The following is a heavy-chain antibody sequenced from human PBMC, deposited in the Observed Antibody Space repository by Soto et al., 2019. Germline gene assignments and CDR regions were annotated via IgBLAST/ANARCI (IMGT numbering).Heavy chain of an antibody. V-gene: IGHV3-33*01. D-gene: IGHD3-22*01. J-gene: IGHJ6*02. CDR1: GFTFSSYG. CDR2: IWYDGSNK. Sequence: GGSLRLSCAASGFTFSSYGMHWVRQAPGKGLEWVAVIWYDGSNKYYADSVKGRFTISRDNSKNTLYLQMNSLRAEDTAVYYCARDFSYDSSNYGMDVWGQGTTVTVSS. CDR3: ARDFSYDSSNYGMDV.